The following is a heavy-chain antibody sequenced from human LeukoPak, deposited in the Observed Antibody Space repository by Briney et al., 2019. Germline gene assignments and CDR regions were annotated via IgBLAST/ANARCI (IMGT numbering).Heavy chain of an antibody. CDR3: AMTYSSSWQYYFDY. CDR2: INTDTGNP. Sequence: GASVKVSCKASGYTFSSYAMNWVRQAPGQGLEWMGWINTDTGNPTYTQGFTGRFVFSLDTSVGTAYLQISSLKADDTAVYYCAMTYSSSWQYYFDYWGQGTLVTVSS. J-gene: IGHJ4*02. D-gene: IGHD6-13*01. CDR1: GYTFSSYA. V-gene: IGHV7-4-1*02.